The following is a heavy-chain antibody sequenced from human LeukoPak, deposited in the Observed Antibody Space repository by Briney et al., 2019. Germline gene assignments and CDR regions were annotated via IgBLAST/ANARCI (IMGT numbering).Heavy chain of an antibody. CDR1: GGTFSSYA. Sequence: ASVKVSCKASGGTFSSYAISWVRQAPGQGLEWAGRIIPILGIANYAQKFQGRVTITADKSTSTACMELSSLRSEDTAVYYCARDRGIVVVIATGDAFDIWGQGTMVTVSS. J-gene: IGHJ3*02. D-gene: IGHD3-22*01. CDR3: ARDRGIVVVIATGDAFDI. CDR2: IIPILGIA. V-gene: IGHV1-69*04.